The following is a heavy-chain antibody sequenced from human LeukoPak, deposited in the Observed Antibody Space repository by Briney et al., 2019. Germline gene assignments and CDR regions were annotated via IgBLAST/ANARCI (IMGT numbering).Heavy chain of an antibody. J-gene: IGHJ4*02. CDR3: AKHLGYSTSSGIDH. CDR2: ISGGVLST. CDR1: GFTFSTYA. Sequence: GGSLRLSCAASGFTFSTYAMSWVRQAPGKGLEWVSTISGGVLSTYYADSVKGRFTISRDNSKNTLYLQMNSLRADDTAVYYCAKHLGYSTSSGIDHWGQGTLVTVSS. V-gene: IGHV3-23*01. D-gene: IGHD6-6*01.